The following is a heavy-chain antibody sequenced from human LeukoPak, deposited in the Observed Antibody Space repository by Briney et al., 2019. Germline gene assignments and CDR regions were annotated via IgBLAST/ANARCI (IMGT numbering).Heavy chain of an antibody. Sequence: SETLSLTCSVSGGSFSDYYWSWIRQPPGKGLEWIGEISQSEITNYNPSLKSRVAISVDTSKNQFSLRLTSVTAADTAVYFCARSRGTIYRADVFDIWGQGTMVTVSS. CDR3: ARSRGTIYRADVFDI. D-gene: IGHD1-1*01. CDR2: ISQSEIT. J-gene: IGHJ3*02. V-gene: IGHV4-34*01. CDR1: GGSFSDYY.